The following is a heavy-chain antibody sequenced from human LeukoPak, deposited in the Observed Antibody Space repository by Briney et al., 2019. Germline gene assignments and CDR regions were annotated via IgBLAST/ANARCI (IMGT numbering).Heavy chain of an antibody. Sequence: GGSLRLSCAASGFTFSSYWMSWVRQAPGKGLKWVANIKQDGSEKYYVDSVKGRFTISRDNAKNSLYLQMNSLRAEDTAVYYCARYSGSYPSTAEYFQHWGQGTLVTVSS. CDR3: ARYSGSYPSTAEYFQH. J-gene: IGHJ1*01. V-gene: IGHV3-7*01. CDR2: IKQDGSEK. D-gene: IGHD1-26*01. CDR1: GFTFSSYW.